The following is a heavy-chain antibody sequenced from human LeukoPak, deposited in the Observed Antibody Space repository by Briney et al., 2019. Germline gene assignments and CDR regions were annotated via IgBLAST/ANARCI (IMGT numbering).Heavy chain of an antibody. J-gene: IGHJ5*02. V-gene: IGHV4-59*11. D-gene: IGHD2-2*01. CDR3: ARAPAVVPAAPTNPGGNWFDP. Sequence: PSETLSLTCTVSGGSISSHYWSWIRQPPGKGPEWIGYIYYSGSTNYNPSLKSRVTISVDTSKNQFSLKLSSVTAADTAVYYCARAPAVVPAAPTNPGGNWFDPWGQGTLVTVSS. CDR2: IYYSGST. CDR1: GGSISSHY.